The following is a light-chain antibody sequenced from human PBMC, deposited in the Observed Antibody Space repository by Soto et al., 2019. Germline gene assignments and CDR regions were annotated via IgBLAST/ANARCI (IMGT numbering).Light chain of an antibody. CDR2: DAS. CDR1: QDITNY. J-gene: IGKJ4*01. CDR3: QQYDNFPLT. V-gene: IGKV1-33*01. Sequence: DIQMTQSPSSLSASVGDRVTITCQASQDITNYLNWYQQTPGKAPKLLIFDASRLPTGVPSRFSGSGSGTDFSFIISSLQPEDIGTYYCQQYDNFPLTFGGGTKVEIK.